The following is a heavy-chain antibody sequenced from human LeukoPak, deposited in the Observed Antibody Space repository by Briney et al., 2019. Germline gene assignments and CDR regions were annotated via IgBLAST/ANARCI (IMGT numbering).Heavy chain of an antibody. CDR3: ASGRPATENWFFDL. J-gene: IGHJ2*01. CDR2: INYSGRT. D-gene: IGHD1-26*01. V-gene: IGHV4-39*07. Sequence: PSETLSLTCSVSGDSISSSSYYWGWIRQPPGRGLEWIGNINYSGRTYYNPSLKSRVTISLDKSKNQFSLNLSSVTAADTAVYYCASGRPATENWFFDLWGRGTLVTVSS. CDR1: GDSISSSSYY.